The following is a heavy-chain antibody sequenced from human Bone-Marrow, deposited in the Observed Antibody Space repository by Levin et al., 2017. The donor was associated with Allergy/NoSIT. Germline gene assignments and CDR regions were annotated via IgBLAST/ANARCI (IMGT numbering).Heavy chain of an antibody. J-gene: IGHJ4*02. CDR2: INPSGGTT. CDR1: GYTFTTYY. V-gene: IGHV1-46*01. D-gene: IGHD2-21*02. Sequence: GESLKISCKASGYTFTTYYIHWVRQAPGQGLEWMGMINPSGGTTRYAEEFQGRVTLTRDTSTSTVHMELSSLRSEDTAVYYCAREEYCGGDCYYGDYWGQGTLVTVSS. CDR3: AREEYCGGDCYYGDY.